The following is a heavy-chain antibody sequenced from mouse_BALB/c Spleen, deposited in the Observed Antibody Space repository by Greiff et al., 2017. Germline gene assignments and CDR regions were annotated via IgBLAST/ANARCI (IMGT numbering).Heavy chain of an antibody. CDR3: ARDRYGNYEFAY. CDR1: GFTFSSYT. J-gene: IGHJ3*01. CDR2: ISSGGSYT. V-gene: IGHV5-6-4*01. Sequence: EVQGVESGGGLVKPGGSLKLSCAASGFTFSSYTMSWVRQTPEKRLEWVATISSGGSYTYYPDSVKGRFTISRDNAKNNLYLQMSSLKSEDTAMYYCARDRYGNYEFAYWGQGTLVTVSA. D-gene: IGHD2-10*02.